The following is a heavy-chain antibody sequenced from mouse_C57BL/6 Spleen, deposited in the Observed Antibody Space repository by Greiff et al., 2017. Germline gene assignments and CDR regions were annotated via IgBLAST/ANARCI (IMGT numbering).Heavy chain of an antibody. J-gene: IGHJ4*01. CDR3: ARERTTVVAGDAMDY. Sequence: VQLQQSGAELAKPGASVKLSCKASGYTFTRYWMHWVKQRPGQGLEWIGYINPSSGYTKYNQKFKDKATLTADKSSSTAYMQLSSLTYEDSAVYYCARERTTVVAGDAMDYWGQGTSVTVSS. CDR2: INPSSGYT. V-gene: IGHV1-7*01. CDR1: GYTFTRYW. D-gene: IGHD1-1*01.